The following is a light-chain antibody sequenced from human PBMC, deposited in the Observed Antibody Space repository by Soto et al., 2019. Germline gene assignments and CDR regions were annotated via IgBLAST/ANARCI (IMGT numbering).Light chain of an antibody. CDR2: QVS. CDR3: LQATHWPHT. Sequence: DVVLTQSPLSLSVTLGQPASISCGSSRSLVHSDGNIYLIWFQLRPGQSPRRLIYQVSNRDSGVPDRFSGSGSVTDFTLKISRVEAEDVGVYYCLQATHWPHTFGQGTKVDIK. J-gene: IGKJ2*01. V-gene: IGKV2-30*02. CDR1: RSLVHSDGNIY.